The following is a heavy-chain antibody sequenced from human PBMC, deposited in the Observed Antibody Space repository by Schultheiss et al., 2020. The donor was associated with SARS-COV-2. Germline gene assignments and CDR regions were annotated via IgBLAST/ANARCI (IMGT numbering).Heavy chain of an antibody. CDR3: ARDACSSTTCYTVDI. CDR2: ISGSGGST. Sequence: GESLKISCAASGFTFSSYAMSWVRQAPGKGLEWVSAISGSGGSTYYADSVKGRFTISRDNSKNTLYLQMNSLRAEDTAVYYCARDACSSTTCYTVDIWGQGTMVTVSS. D-gene: IGHD2/OR15-2a*01. J-gene: IGHJ3*02. CDR1: GFTFSSYA. V-gene: IGHV3-23*01.